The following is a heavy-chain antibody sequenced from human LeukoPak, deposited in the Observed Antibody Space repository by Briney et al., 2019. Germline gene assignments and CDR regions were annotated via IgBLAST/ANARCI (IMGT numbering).Heavy chain of an antibody. Sequence: ASVKVSCKSSGYTFTGYYMHWVRQAPGQGLEWMGWINPNSGGTNYAQKLQGRVTMTRDTSISTAYMELNKLRSDDTAVYYCATGRELEYSSSSDRTFDYWGQGTLVTVSS. CDR2: INPNSGGT. D-gene: IGHD6-6*01. V-gene: IGHV1-2*02. CDR3: ATGRELEYSSSSDRTFDY. CDR1: GYTFTGYY. J-gene: IGHJ4*02.